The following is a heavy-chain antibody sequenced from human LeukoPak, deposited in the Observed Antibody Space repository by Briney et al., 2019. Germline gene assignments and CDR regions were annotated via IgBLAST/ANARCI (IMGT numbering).Heavy chain of an antibody. Sequence: ASVKVSCTASGYTFTSYDINWVRQATGQGLEWMGWMNPNSGNTGYAQKFQGRVTMTRNTSISTAYMELSSLRSEDTAVYYCAKGLTYYDFWSGYYGYYYCGMDVWGQGTTVTVSS. CDR2: MNPNSGNT. J-gene: IGHJ6*02. CDR3: AKGLTYYDFWSGYYGYYYCGMDV. D-gene: IGHD3-3*01. V-gene: IGHV1-8*01. CDR1: GYTFTSYD.